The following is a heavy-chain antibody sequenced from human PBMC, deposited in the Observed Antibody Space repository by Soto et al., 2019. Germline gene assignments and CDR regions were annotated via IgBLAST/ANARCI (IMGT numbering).Heavy chain of an antibody. V-gene: IGHV3-74*01. D-gene: IGHD2-2*01. CDR2: INSDGNST. J-gene: IGHJ4*02. CDR1: GFTFSPFW. CDR3: ARGSTHFDY. Sequence: EVQLVESGGGLVQPGGSLRLSCAASGFTFSPFWMHWVRQVPGKGPVWVSRINSDGNSTSYADSVKGRFTISRDNGKNTRDLQMNRLRAEDTAVYYCARGSTHFDYWGQGTLVTVSS.